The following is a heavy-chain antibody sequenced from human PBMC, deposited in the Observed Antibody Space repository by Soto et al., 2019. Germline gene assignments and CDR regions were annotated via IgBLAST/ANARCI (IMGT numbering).Heavy chain of an antibody. CDR1: GGSFSGHS. Sequence: SKTLSLTCSVYGGSFSGHSWTWIRQSPGKGLEWIGYINHSGRVNYSPSLKSRVTISMETSKNQSSLTLRAVTAADTVMYYCLSRATATNGYHRFDPAGQG. CDR2: INHSGRV. D-gene: IGHD2-15*01. J-gene: IGHJ5*01. CDR3: LSRATATNGYHRFDP. V-gene: IGHV4-34*01.